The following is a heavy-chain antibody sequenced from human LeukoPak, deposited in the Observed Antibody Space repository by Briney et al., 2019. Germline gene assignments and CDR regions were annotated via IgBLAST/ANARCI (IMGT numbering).Heavy chain of an antibody. CDR1: GFTFSSYS. CDR2: ISSSSSTI. D-gene: IGHD2-2*01. Sequence: PGGSLRLSCAASGFTFSSYSMNWVRQAPGKGLEWVSYISSSSSTIYYADSVKDRFTISRDNAKNSLYLQMSSLRAEDTAVYYCARESEYQLLYYYYMDVWGKGTTVTVSS. CDR3: ARESEYQLLYYYYMDV. J-gene: IGHJ6*03. V-gene: IGHV3-48*04.